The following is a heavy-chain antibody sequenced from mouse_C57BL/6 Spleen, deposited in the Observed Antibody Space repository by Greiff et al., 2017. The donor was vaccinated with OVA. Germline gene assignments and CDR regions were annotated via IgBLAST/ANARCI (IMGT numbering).Heavy chain of an antibody. CDR1: GYSITSGYY. Sequence: ESGPGLVKPSQSLSLTCSVTGYSITSGYYWNWIRQFPGNKLEWMGYISYDGSNNYNPSLKNRISITRDTSKNQFFLKLNSVTTEDTATYYCARCGYYEDAMDYWGQGTSVTVSS. CDR2: ISYDGSN. V-gene: IGHV3-6*01. CDR3: ARCGYYEDAMDY. D-gene: IGHD2-3*01. J-gene: IGHJ4*01.